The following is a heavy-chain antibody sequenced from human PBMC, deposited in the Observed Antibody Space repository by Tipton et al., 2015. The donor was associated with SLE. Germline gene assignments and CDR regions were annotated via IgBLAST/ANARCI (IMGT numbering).Heavy chain of an antibody. V-gene: IGHV4-59*12. J-gene: IGHJ4*02. CDR3: ATLRVGYYFDY. CDR2: IYHTGST. Sequence: TLSLTCTVSGGSISTYYWSWIRQPPKQGLEWIGWIYHTGSTDYNPSLKSRVTISVDTSKNQFSLKLSSVTAADTAVYYCATLRVGYYFDYWGQGTLVTVSS. CDR1: GGSISTYY. D-gene: IGHD1-26*01.